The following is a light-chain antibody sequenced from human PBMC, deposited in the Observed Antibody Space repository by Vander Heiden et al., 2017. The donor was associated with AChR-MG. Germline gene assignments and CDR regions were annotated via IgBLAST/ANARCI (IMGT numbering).Light chain of an antibody. J-gene: IGLJ1*01. V-gene: IGLV2-11*01. CDR3: CSYAASSWV. Sequence: ALPQPRPLSWSPAQSVTTPCTGTSSDVGGYNFVSWYQQHPGKVPILLIYDVNERPSGVPDRVSGSKSGTTASLTISGLQADDEAYYYCCSYAASSWVFGAGTKVTVL. CDR1: SSDVGGYNF. CDR2: DVN.